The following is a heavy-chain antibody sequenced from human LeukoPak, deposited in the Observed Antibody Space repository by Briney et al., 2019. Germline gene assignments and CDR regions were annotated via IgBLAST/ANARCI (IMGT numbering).Heavy chain of an antibody. CDR2: IYSGGST. CDR3: AFRFLEWLPATYYYYYGMDV. J-gene: IGHJ6*02. Sequence: GGSLRLSCAASGFTVSSNYMSWVRQAPGKGLEWVSVIYSGGSTYYADSVKGRFTISRDNSKNTLYLQMNSLRAEGTAVYYCAFRFLEWLPATYYYYYGMDVWGQGTTVTVSS. CDR1: GFTVSSNY. D-gene: IGHD3-3*01. V-gene: IGHV3-53*05.